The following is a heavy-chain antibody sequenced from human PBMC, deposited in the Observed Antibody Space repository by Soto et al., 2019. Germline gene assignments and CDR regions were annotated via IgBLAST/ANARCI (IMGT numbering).Heavy chain of an antibody. Sequence: SVKVSCKASGFTFTSSAVQWVRQARGQRLEWIGWIVVGSGNTNYAQKFQERVTITRDMSTSTAYMELSSLRSEDTAVYYCAAYYDFWSGYLNYYYYGMDVWGQGTTVTVSS. D-gene: IGHD3-3*01. J-gene: IGHJ6*02. CDR3: AAYYDFWSGYLNYYYYGMDV. CDR1: GFTFTSSA. V-gene: IGHV1-58*01. CDR2: IVVGSGNT.